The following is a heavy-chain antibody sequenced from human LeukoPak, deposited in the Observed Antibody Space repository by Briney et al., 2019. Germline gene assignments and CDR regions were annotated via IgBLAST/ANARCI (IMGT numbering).Heavy chain of an antibody. D-gene: IGHD1-26*01. CDR1: GFTFSSYW. V-gene: IGHV3-74*01. CDR2: INGDGSST. J-gene: IGHJ6*02. CDR3: ARVRSGSSAGNYGMDV. Sequence: GGSLRLSCAASGFTFSSYWMHWVRQAPGKGLVWVSRINGDGSSTTYADSVKGRFTISRDIAKNTLYLQMKSLRAEDTAVYYCARVRSGSSAGNYGMDVWGQGTTVTVSS.